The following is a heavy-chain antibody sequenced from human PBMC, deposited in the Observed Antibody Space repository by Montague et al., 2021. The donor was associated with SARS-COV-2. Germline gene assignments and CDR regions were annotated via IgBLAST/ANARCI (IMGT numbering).Heavy chain of an antibody. CDR3: ARGLGTSCYCSGSSCYSSDCCDP. D-gene: IGHD2-15*01. V-gene: IGHV4-30-2*01. Sequence: TLSLTCAVSGGSISSDGYSWSWIWQPTGKGLEWNGYIYHSGSTYYNPPLKSRVTISVDSSKNQFSLKLSSVTAADTAVYYCARGLGTSCYCSGSSCYSSDCCDPWGQGTLDTVAA. CDR1: GGSISSDGYS. J-gene: IGHJ5*02. CDR2: IYHSGST.